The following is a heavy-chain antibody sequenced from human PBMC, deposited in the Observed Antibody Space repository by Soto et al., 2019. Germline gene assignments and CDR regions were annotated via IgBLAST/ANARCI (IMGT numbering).Heavy chain of an antibody. D-gene: IGHD4-17*01. CDR1: GFTFSGSA. CDR2: IRSKANSYAT. J-gene: IGHJ4*02. CDR3: TCSVTTPFDY. V-gene: IGHV3-73*02. Sequence: EVQLVESGGGLVQPGGSLKLSCAASGFTFSGSAMHWVRQASGKGLEWVGRIRSKANSYATAYAASVKGRFTISSDDSKNTAYLQMNSLTTEDTAVYYCTCSVTTPFDYWGQGTLVTVSS.